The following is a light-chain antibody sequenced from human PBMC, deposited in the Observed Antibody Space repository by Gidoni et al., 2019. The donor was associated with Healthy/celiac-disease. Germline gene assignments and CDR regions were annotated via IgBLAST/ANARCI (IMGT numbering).Light chain of an antibody. Sequence: EIVLTQSPATRSLSPGERATLSCRASQSVSSYLAWYQQKHGQAPRLLIYDASNRATGIPARFSGSGSGTDFTLTISSLEPEDFAVYYCQQRSNWPPALTFGGGTKVEIK. CDR2: DAS. V-gene: IGKV3-11*01. J-gene: IGKJ4*01. CDR3: QQRSNWPPALT. CDR1: QSVSSY.